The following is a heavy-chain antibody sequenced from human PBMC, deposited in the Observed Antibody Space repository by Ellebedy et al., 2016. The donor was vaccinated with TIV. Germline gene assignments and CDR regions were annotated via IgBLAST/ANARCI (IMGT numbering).Heavy chain of an antibody. V-gene: IGHV3-21*01. CDR1: GFNFSGCN. CDR2: ISGSGYYK. Sequence: GGSLRLSCAASGFNFSGCNMNWVRQAPGRGLEWVSSISGSGYYKSYADSVKGRFTISRDNAKNSLFLHLTNVRAEDTAVYYCATDRGEWGLLSFYDSWGQGTRVTVST. J-gene: IGHJ5*01. D-gene: IGHD2/OR15-2a*01. CDR3: ATDRGEWGLLSFYDS.